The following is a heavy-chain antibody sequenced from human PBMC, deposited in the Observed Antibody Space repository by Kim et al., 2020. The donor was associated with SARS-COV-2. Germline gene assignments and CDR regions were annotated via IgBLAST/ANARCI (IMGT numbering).Heavy chain of an antibody. J-gene: IGHJ1*01. CDR3: VRDLGYCSTPSCSPMGH. Sequence: SETLSLTCTISGGSISVYYWNWIRQSPGKGLEWIGYISDIASTNYIPSLKSRVTISVDRSKNQFSLSLKSVTAADTALYYCVRDLGYCSTPSCSPMGHWGQGTLVTVSS. D-gene: IGHD2-2*01. CDR1: GGSISVYY. V-gene: IGHV4-59*01. CDR2: ISDIAST.